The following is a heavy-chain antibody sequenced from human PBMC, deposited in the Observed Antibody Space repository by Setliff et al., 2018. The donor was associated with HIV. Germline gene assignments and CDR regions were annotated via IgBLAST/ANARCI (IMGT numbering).Heavy chain of an antibody. CDR3: ARVQMAYAAFDV. CDR1: GGTFSSYG. CDR2: VIPLFGTE. Sequence: SVKVSCKSSGGTFSSYGVTWVRQAPGQGLEWMGGVIPLFGTEKVAQKFQGRVTITADESTNTAYMELSSLRSEDTAIYYCARVQMAYAAFDVWGQGTMVTVSS. J-gene: IGHJ3*01. V-gene: IGHV1-69*13. D-gene: IGHD4-17*01.